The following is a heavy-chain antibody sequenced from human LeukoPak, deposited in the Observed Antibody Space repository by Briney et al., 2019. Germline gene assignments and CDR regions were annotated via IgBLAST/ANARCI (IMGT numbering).Heavy chain of an antibody. J-gene: IGHJ4*02. CDR2: ISWNSGSI. Sequence: GGSLRLSCAASGFTFDDYAMHWVRQAPGKGLEWVSGISWNSGSIGYADSVKGRFTISRDNAKNSLYLQMNSLRAEDAALYYCAKGPYDSSGYYFDYWGQGTLVTVSS. D-gene: IGHD3-22*01. CDR3: AKGPYDSSGYYFDY. CDR1: GFTFDDYA. V-gene: IGHV3-9*01.